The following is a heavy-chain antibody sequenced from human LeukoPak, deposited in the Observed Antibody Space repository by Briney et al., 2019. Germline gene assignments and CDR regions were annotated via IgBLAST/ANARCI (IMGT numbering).Heavy chain of an antibody. Sequence: SVKVSCKASGGTFSSYAISWVRQAPGQGLEWMGGIIPIFGTANYAQKFQGRVTITADESTSTAYMELSSLRSEDTAVYYCARSYCSGGSCYSPGLSYYMDVWGKGTTVTISS. CDR1: GGTFSSYA. CDR3: ARSYCSGGSCYSPGLSYYMDV. D-gene: IGHD2-15*01. J-gene: IGHJ6*03. CDR2: IIPIFGTA. V-gene: IGHV1-69*13.